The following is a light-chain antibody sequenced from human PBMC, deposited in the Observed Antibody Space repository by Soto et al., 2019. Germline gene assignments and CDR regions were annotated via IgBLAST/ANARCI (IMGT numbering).Light chain of an antibody. V-gene: IGKV3-15*01. CDR1: QSGSNN. J-gene: IGKJ1*01. Sequence: EIGRTQSPATLSVSPGERVTLSCRASQSGSNNLAWFQQKPGQAPRLLIYGASTRAPGIPARFSGRGSGTQFTPILSSLQSEDFADYHWHQCNNWPMTLGQGTKVEI. CDR2: GAS. CDR3: HQCNNWPMT.